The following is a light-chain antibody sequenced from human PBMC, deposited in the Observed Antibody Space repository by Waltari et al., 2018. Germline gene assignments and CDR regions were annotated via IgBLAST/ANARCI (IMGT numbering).Light chain of an antibody. CDR1: QSISTY. CDR2: GAS. J-gene: IGKJ2*01. V-gene: IGKV1-39*01. CDR3: QQSYNTPPYT. Sequence: DIQMTQSPSSLSASVGDRVTITCRTSQSISTYLNWYQLRPGKAPRLLIYGASTLESGVPSRFRGSGSVTDFTLTISSIQPEDFATYYCQQSYNTPPYTFGQGTKLEIK.